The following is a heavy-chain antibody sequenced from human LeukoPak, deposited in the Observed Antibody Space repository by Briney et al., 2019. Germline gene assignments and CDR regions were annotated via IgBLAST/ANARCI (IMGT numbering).Heavy chain of an antibody. Sequence: SQTLSLTCTVSGGSISSGGYYWSWIRQPPGKGLEWIGYIYHSGSTYYNPSLKSRVTISVDRSKNQFSLKLSSVTAADTAVYYCAAHGETQGVAFDIWGQGTMVTVSS. CDR1: GGSISSGGYY. V-gene: IGHV4-30-2*01. CDR3: AAHGETQGVAFDI. D-gene: IGHD3-10*01. J-gene: IGHJ3*02. CDR2: IYHSGST.